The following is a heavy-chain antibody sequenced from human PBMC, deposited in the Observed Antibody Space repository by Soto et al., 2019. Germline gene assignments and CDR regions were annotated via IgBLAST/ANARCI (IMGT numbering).Heavy chain of an antibody. Sequence: QVQLVQSGADVQRPGSSVRVSCKASGDTFNFYTINWVRQAPGQGLQWMGRIKPILRMSNYAPRFQGRVTMTADKSTSTAYMELSSLRSEDTAMYYCATSYGSGYRAFDSWGQGALVTVSS. D-gene: IGHD3-10*01. V-gene: IGHV1-69*02. J-gene: IGHJ4*02. CDR3: ATSYGSGYRAFDS. CDR2: IKPILRMS. CDR1: GDTFNFYT.